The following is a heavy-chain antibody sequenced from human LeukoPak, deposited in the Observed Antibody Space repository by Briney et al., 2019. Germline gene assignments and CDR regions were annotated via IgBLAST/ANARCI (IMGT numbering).Heavy chain of an antibody. CDR3: ARDRMVATVSYYYYGMDV. Sequence: GGSLRLSCAASGFTFSNAWMSWVRQAPGKGLEWVSVIYSGGSTYYADSVKGRFTISRDNSKNTLYLQMNSLRAEDTAVYYCARDRMVATVSYYYYGMDVWGQGTTVTVSS. J-gene: IGHJ6*02. D-gene: IGHD5-12*01. CDR1: GFTFSNAW. CDR2: IYSGGST. V-gene: IGHV3-66*01.